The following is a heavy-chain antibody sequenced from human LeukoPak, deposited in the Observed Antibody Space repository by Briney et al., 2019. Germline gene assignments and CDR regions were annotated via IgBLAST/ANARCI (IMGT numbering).Heavy chain of an antibody. CDR1: GFTFSNYA. V-gene: IGHV3-30-3*01. CDR2: ISYDGSNK. D-gene: IGHD3-22*01. J-gene: IGHJ4*02. CDR3: ACRPSSVYYYGIFDY. Sequence: PGGSLRLSCAASGFTFSNYAMHWVRQAPGKGLEWVAVISYDGSNKYYADSVKGRFTISRDNSKNTLFLQMSSLRTEDTAVYYCACRPSSVYYYGIFDYWGQGTLVTVSS.